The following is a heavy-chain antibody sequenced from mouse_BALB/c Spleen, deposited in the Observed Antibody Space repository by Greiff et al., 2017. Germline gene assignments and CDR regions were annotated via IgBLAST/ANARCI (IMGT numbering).Heavy chain of an antibody. CDR1: GDSITSGY. V-gene: IGHV3-8*02. Sequence: EVHLVESGPSLVKPSQTLSLTCSVTGDSITSGYWNWIRKFPGNKLEYMGYISYSGSTYYNPSLKSRISITRDTSKNQYYLQLNSVTTEDTATYYCARSGNGNYIYAMDYWGQGTSVTVSS. D-gene: IGHD2-1*01. CDR2: ISYSGST. CDR3: ARSGNGNYIYAMDY. J-gene: IGHJ4*01.